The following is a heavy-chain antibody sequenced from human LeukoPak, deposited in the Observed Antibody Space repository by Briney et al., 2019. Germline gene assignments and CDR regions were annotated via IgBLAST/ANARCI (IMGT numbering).Heavy chain of an antibody. CDR3: ARGGGRIAAAETDFDY. V-gene: IGHV3-13*01. Sequence: PGGSLRLSCAASGFTFSSYDIHWVRQATGKGLEWVSAIGTAGDTYYPGSVKGRFTISRENAKNSLYLQMNSLRAGDTAVYYCARGGGRIAAAETDFDYWGQGTLVAVSS. J-gene: IGHJ4*02. D-gene: IGHD6-13*01. CDR1: GFTFSSYD. CDR2: IGTAGDT.